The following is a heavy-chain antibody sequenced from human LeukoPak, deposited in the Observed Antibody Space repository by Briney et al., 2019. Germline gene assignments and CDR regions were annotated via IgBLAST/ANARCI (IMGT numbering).Heavy chain of an antibody. V-gene: IGHV3-66*01. Sequence: GGSLRLSCAASGFTVSSSYMSWARQAPGKGLEWVSVLYNIGSAYYADSVRGRFTISRDNSKNTLYLQMNSLRAEDTAVYYCARVGGSYYNYWGQGTLVTVSS. CDR2: LYNIGSA. CDR3: ARVGGSYYNY. D-gene: IGHD1-26*01. CDR1: GFTVSSSY. J-gene: IGHJ4*02.